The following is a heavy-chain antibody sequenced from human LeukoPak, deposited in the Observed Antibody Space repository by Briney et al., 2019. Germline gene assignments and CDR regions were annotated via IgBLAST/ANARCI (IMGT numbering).Heavy chain of an antibody. CDR3: ARDRSADLDFDY. D-gene: IGHD3-3*01. J-gene: IGHJ4*02. CDR1: GYTFTGYY. Sequence: ASVKVSCKASGYTFTGYYMHWVRQALGQGFEWMGWINPNSGGTNYAQKFQGRVTMTRDTSISTAYMELSRLRSDDTAVYYCARDRSADLDFDYWGQGTLVTVSS. V-gene: IGHV1-2*02. CDR2: INPNSGGT.